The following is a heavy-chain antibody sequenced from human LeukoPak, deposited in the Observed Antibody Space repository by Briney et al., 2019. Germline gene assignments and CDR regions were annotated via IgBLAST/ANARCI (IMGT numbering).Heavy chain of an antibody. V-gene: IGHV3-23*01. CDR2: ISGSGGST. D-gene: IGHD3-16*01. J-gene: IGHJ4*02. CDR3: ARSGGGYFDY. Sequence: PGGSLRLSCAASGFTFSSYAMSWVRQAPGKRLEWVSGISGSGGSTYYADSVKGRFTISRDNAKNTLYLQMNSLIAEDTAVYYCARSGGGYFDYWGQGTLVTVSS. CDR1: GFTFSSYA.